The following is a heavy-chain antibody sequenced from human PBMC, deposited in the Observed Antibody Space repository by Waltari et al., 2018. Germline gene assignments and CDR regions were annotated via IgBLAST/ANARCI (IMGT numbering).Heavy chain of an antibody. CDR2: ISAYNGNT. Sequence: QVQLVQSGAEVKKPGASVKVSCKASGYTFTSYGISWVRQAPGQGLEWMGWISAYNGNTNYAQKLQGRVTMTTDTFKGTAYMELRRLRSDDTAVYYCARNGVVFGVVMPQRDWGQGTLVTVSS. J-gene: IGHJ4*02. D-gene: IGHD3-3*01. CDR1: GYTFTSYG. V-gene: IGHV1-18*01. CDR3: ARNGVVFGVVMPQRD.